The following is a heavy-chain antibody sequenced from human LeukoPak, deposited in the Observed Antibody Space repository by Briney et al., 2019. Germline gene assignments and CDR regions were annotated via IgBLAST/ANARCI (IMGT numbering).Heavy chain of an antibody. CDR3: GRRGGYYDSRGYHYGYYGLDV. J-gene: IGHJ6*02. D-gene: IGHD3-22*01. CDR1: GYTFTSYA. Sequence: ASVKVSCKASGYTFTSYAISWVRQAPGQGLEWMGWINPNSGGTNYAQKFQGRVTMTRDTSISTAYMELSRLRSDDTAVYYCGRRGGYYDSRGYHYGYYGLDVWGQGTTVTVSS. V-gene: IGHV1-2*02. CDR2: INPNSGGT.